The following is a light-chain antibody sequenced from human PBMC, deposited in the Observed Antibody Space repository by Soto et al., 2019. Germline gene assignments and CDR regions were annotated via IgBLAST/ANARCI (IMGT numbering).Light chain of an antibody. CDR3: SSYAGSSNV. Sequence: SGLTQPPSASGSAGQSVSRACTGTSSDVGGYNYVSWYQQHPGKAPKLMIYEVNKRPSGVPDRFSGSKSGNTASLTVSGLQAEDEADYYCSSYAGSSNVFGTGTKVTV. V-gene: IGLV2-8*01. J-gene: IGLJ1*01. CDR1: SSDVGGYNY. CDR2: EVN.